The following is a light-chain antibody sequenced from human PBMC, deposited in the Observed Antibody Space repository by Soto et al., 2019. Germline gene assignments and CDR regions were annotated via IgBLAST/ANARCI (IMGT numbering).Light chain of an antibody. CDR1: QTISTF. CDR3: QQTPSTFGS. Sequence: DIQMTQSPSSLSASVGDRVTITCRSSQTISTFLHWFQQRPGKAPNLLIYDASSLQSGVPSRFSGSGSGTDFTLTISSLQPEDFGTYYCQQTPSTFGSFGGGTKVDIX. V-gene: IGKV1-39*01. J-gene: IGKJ4*01. CDR2: DAS.